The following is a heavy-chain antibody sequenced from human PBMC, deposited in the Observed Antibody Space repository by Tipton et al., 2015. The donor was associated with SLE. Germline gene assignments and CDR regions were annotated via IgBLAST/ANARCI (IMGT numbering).Heavy chain of an antibody. J-gene: IGHJ4*02. CDR1: GFTFGDSA. Sequence: RSLRLSCTASGFTFGDSAMSWFRQAPGKGLEWVGFIRSKAYGGTTEYAASVKGRFTISRDDSKSIAYLQMNSLRAEDTAVYYCARGGYYDNGYYFDYWGQGTLVTVSS. CDR3: ARGGYYDNGYYFDY. D-gene: IGHD3-16*01. V-gene: IGHV3-49*03. CDR2: IRSKAYGGTT.